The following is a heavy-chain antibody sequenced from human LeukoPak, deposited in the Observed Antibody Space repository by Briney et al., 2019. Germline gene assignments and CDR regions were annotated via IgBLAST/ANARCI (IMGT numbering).Heavy chain of an antibody. CDR3: ARDQKGYSSSSPTMYYYYYMDV. CDR1: GFTFSSYS. D-gene: IGHD6-6*01. J-gene: IGHJ6*03. V-gene: IGHV3-21*01. Sequence: GGSLRLSCAASGFTFSSYSMNWVRQAPGKGLEWVSSISSSSSYIYYADSVKGRFTISRDNAKNSLYLQMNSLRAEDTAVYYCARDQKGYSSSSPTMYYYYYMDVWGKGTTVTVSS. CDR2: ISSSSSYI.